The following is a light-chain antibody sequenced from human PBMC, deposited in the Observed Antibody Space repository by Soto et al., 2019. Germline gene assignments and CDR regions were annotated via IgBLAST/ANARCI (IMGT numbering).Light chain of an antibody. V-gene: IGKV3-20*01. Sequence: EIVLTQSPGTLSLSPGDRATLSCRASQSVSRSYLGWYQQKPGQAPRLLMYGASTRATGIPARFSGSGSGTEFTLTISRLQYEDFAVYYCQPYGSSLFTVRPGTQVDSK. CDR3: QPYGSSLFT. J-gene: IGKJ3*01. CDR1: QSVSRSY. CDR2: GAS.